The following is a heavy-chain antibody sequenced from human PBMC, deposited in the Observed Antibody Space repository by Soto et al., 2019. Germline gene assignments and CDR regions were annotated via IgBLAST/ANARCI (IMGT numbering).Heavy chain of an antibody. V-gene: IGHV4-34*01. D-gene: IGHD2-15*01. CDR1: GGSFSGYY. Sequence: SETLSLTCAVYGGSFSGYYWSWIRQPPGKGLEWIGEINHSGSTNYNPSLKSRVTISVDTSKNQFSLKLSSVTAADTAVYYCARAPYCSGGSCSTYNWFDPWGQGTLVPVSS. CDR3: ARAPYCSGGSCSTYNWFDP. J-gene: IGHJ5*02. CDR2: INHSGST.